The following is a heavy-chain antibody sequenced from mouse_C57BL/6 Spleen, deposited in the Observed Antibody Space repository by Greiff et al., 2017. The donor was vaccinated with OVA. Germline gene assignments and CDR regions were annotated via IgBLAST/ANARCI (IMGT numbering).Heavy chain of an antibody. D-gene: IGHD2-5*01. Sequence: QVQLQQSGAELVKPGASVKISCKASGYAFSSYWMNWVKQRPGKGLEWIGQIYPGDGDTNYNGKFKGKATLTADKSSSTAYMQLSSLTSEDSAVYVCARSGYSNYVAWFAYWGQGTLVTVSA. CDR3: ARSGYSNYVAWFAY. CDR1: GYAFSSYW. V-gene: IGHV1-80*01. J-gene: IGHJ3*01. CDR2: IYPGDGDT.